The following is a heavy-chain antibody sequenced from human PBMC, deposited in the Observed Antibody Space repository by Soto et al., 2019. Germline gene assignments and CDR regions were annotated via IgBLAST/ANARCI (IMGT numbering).Heavy chain of an antibody. CDR1: GFTFSSYG. CDR3: ARDTDIYGDYTFIDY. J-gene: IGHJ4*02. Sequence: QVQLVESGGGVVQPGRSLRLSCAASGFTFSSYGMHWVRQAPGKGLEWVAVIWYDGSNKYYADSVKGRFTISRDNSKNTLYLQMNSLRAEDTAVYYHARDTDIYGDYTFIDYWGQGTLVTVSS. D-gene: IGHD4-17*01. V-gene: IGHV3-33*01. CDR2: IWYDGSNK.